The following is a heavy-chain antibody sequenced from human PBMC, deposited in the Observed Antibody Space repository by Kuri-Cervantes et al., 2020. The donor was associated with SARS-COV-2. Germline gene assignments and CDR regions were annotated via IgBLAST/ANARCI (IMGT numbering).Heavy chain of an antibody. V-gene: IGHV3-33*01. CDR2: IWYDGSNK. J-gene: IGHJ6*02. CDR1: GFTFSSYG. Sequence: GESLKISCAASGFTFSSYGMHWVRQAPGKGLEWVAVIWYDGSNKYYADSVKGRFTISRDNSKNTLYLQMNSLRAEGTAVYYCARGIAARRGYYYYGMDVWGQGTTVTVSS. D-gene: IGHD6-6*01. CDR3: ARGIAARRGYYYYGMDV.